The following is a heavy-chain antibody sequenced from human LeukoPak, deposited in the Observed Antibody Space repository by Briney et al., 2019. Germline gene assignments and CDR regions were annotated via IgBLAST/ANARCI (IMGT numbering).Heavy chain of an antibody. D-gene: IGHD5-12*01. CDR2: ISYDGSNK. J-gene: IGHJ6*02. V-gene: IGHV3-30*18. Sequence: GRSLRLSCAASGFTFSSYGMHWVRQAPGKGLGWVSVISYDGSNKYYADSVKGRFTISRDNSKNTLYLQMNSLRAEDTAVYYWAKGYSGYDFPYYYGMDVWGQGTTVTVSS. CDR1: GFTFSSYG. CDR3: AKGYSGYDFPYYYGMDV.